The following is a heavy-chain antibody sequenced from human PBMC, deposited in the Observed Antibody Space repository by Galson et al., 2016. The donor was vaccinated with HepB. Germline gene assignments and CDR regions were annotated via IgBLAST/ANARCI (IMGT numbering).Heavy chain of an antibody. D-gene: IGHD2-2*01. CDR2: IFYTGST. CDR1: GGSINSSRHY. Sequence: SETLSLTCNVSGGSINSSRHYWGWIRQPPGKGLEWIASIFYTGSTYYNPSLESRVAISVDTPKNQFSLKLSSVTAADTAVYSCARHEYQLGTIYWYFDLWGRGTLVTVSS. CDR3: ARHEYQLGTIYWYFDL. V-gene: IGHV4-39*01. J-gene: IGHJ2*01.